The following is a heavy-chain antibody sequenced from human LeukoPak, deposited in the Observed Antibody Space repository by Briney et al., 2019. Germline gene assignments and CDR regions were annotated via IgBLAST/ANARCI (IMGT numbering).Heavy chain of an antibody. CDR3: ARTGDYYYYGMDV. Sequence: GGSLRLSCVVSGSTVSSNYMSWVRQAPGKGLEWVSVIYSGANTIYADSVKGRFTISRDNSKNTVYLQVSSLRAEDTAVYYCARTGDYYYYGMDVWGQGTTVIVSS. J-gene: IGHJ6*02. V-gene: IGHV3-53*01. D-gene: IGHD3-10*01. CDR2: IYSGANT. CDR1: GSTVSSNY.